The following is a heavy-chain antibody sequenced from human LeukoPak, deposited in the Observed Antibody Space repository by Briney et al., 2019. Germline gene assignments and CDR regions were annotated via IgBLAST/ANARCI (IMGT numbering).Heavy chain of an antibody. V-gene: IGHV4-39*07. CDR1: SGSISTSNYY. CDR2: IFYSGST. J-gene: IGHJ5*02. Sequence: SETLSLTCTVSSGSISTSNYYWGWVRQPPGKALEWIGNIFYSGSTYYSPSLKSRVTISVDTSKNQFSLKLSSVTAADTAVYYCARVLSSISLNWFDPWGQGTLVTVSS. CDR3: ARVLSSISLNWFDP. D-gene: IGHD2-2*01.